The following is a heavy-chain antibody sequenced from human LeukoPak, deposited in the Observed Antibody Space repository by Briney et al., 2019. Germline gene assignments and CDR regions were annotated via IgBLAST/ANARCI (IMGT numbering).Heavy chain of an antibody. CDR2: IYYSGST. CDR1: GGSISSSSYY. CDR3: ARLTYSSSSEGIDY. Sequence: SETLSLTCTVSGGSISSSSYYWGWIRQPPGKGLEWIGSIYYSGSTYYNPSLKSRVTIPVDTSKNQFSLKLSSVTAADTAVYYCARLTYSSSSEGIDYWGQGTLVTVSS. D-gene: IGHD6-6*01. V-gene: IGHV4-39*01. J-gene: IGHJ4*02.